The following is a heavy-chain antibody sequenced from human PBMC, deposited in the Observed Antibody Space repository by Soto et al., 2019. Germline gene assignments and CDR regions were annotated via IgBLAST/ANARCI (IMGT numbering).Heavy chain of an antibody. V-gene: IGHV3-49*04. CDR2: IRSKAYGGTT. CDR3: TRDGNVAGQDY. J-gene: IGHJ4*02. CDR1: GFTFGDYA. Sequence: GGSLRLSCTASGFTFGDYAMSWVRQAPGKGLEWVGFIRSKAYGGTTEYAASVKGRLTISRDDSKSIAYLQMNSLKTEDTAVYYCTRDGNVAGQDYWGQGTLVTVSS. D-gene: IGHD6-19*01.